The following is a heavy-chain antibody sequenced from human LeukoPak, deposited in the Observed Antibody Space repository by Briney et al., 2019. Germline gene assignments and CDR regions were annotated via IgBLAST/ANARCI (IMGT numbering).Heavy chain of an antibody. J-gene: IGHJ5*02. Sequence: ASVKVSCKASGYTFTGYYMHWARQAPGQGLEWMGWINPNSGGTNYAQKFQGRVTMTRDTSISTAYMELSRLRSDDTAVYYCARGLQQQLVFGWFDPWGQGTLVTVSS. CDR3: ARGLQQQLVFGWFDP. CDR1: GYTFTGYY. CDR2: INPNSGGT. D-gene: IGHD6-13*01. V-gene: IGHV1-2*02.